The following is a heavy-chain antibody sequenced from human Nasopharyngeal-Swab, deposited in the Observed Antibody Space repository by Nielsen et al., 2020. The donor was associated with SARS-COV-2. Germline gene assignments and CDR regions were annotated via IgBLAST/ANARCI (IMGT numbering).Heavy chain of an antibody. CDR2: IIPIFGTA. CDR3: ARPTVVTPPSYYYYYMDV. D-gene: IGHD4-23*01. J-gene: IGHJ6*03. Sequence: WVRQAPGQGLEWMGGIIPIFGTANYAQKFQGRVTITADESTRTAYMELSSLRSEDTAVYYCARPTVVTPPSYYYYYMDVWGKGTTVTVSS. V-gene: IGHV1-69*01.